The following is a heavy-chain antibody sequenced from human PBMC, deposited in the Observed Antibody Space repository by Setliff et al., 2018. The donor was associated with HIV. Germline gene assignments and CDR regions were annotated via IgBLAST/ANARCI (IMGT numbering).Heavy chain of an antibody. CDR3: ASLYCSSSSCYEDY. D-gene: IGHD2-2*01. V-gene: IGHV3-21*01. CDR1: GFTFSWYR. CDR2: IGNSGSYI. Sequence: GGSLRLSCAASGFTFSWYRMNWVRQAPGKGLEWVSSIGNSGSYIYYEDSVKGRFTISRDNAKNSLYLQMNSLRVEETAMYYCASLYCSSSSCYEDYWGQGTLVTVSS. J-gene: IGHJ4*02.